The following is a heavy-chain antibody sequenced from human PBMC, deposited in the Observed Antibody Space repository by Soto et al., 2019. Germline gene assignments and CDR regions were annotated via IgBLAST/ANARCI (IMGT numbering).Heavy chain of an antibody. CDR2: INPNSGGT. D-gene: IGHD6-19*01. V-gene: IGHV1-2*02. Sequence: ASVKVSCKASGYTFSGFYMHWVRQAPGQGLEWMGWINPNSGGTKSAEKFQGRVTMTRDTSISTAYMELSRLTSDDTAVYYCASAAVTGTAGLDFWGQGTQVTV. J-gene: IGHJ4*02. CDR3: ASAAVTGTAGLDF. CDR1: GYTFSGFY.